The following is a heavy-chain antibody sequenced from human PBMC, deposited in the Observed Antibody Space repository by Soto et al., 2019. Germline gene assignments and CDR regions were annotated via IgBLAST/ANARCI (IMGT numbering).Heavy chain of an antibody. CDR2: SNPKSGST. J-gene: IGHJ5*02. CDR3: AREGNTSDWIDT. Sequence: QVQLVQSGAEVKKPGASVKVSCKASGFTFTGYLIPWVRQAPGQGLEWMGWSNPKSGSTDYAQKFRGRVTMTGDTSISTGYMELSRLRSDDTSVYFCAREGNTSDWIDTWGQGTLGTVSS. V-gene: IGHV1-2*02. CDR1: GFTFTGYL.